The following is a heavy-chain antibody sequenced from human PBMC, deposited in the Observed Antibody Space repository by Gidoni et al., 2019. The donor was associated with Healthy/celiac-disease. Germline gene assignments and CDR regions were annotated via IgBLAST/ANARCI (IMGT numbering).Heavy chain of an antibody. Sequence: EVQLLESGGGLVQPGGSLRLSCAASGFTFSSYAMSWVRQAPGKGLEWVSAISGSGGSTYYADSVKGRFTISRDNSKNTLYLQMNSLRAEDTAVYYCANFVMIVHYYGMDVWGQGTTVTVSS. V-gene: IGHV3-23*01. CDR2: ISGSGGST. D-gene: IGHD6-6*01. CDR3: ANFVMIVHYYGMDV. J-gene: IGHJ6*02. CDR1: GFTFSSYA.